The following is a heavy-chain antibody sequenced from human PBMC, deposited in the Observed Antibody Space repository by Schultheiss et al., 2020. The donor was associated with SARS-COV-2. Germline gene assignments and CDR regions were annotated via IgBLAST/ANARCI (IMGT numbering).Heavy chain of an antibody. CDR2: IKQDGSEK. Sequence: GESLKISCAASGFTFSNYWMSWVRQAPGKGLEWVANIKQDGSEKYYVDSVKGRFTISRDNAKNSLYLQMNSLRAEDTAVYYCARGYITMVRGVIVVDYGMDVWGQGATVTVSS. CDR1: GFTFSNYW. D-gene: IGHD3-10*01. J-gene: IGHJ6*02. CDR3: ARGYITMVRGVIVVDYGMDV. V-gene: IGHV3-7*01.